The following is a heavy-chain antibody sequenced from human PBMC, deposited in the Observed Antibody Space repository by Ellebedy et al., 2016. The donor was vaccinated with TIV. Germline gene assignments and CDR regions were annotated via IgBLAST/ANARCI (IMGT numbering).Heavy chain of an antibody. CDR1: GFTFSSYA. CDR2: FGVSGATT. D-gene: IGHD3-16*01. V-gene: IGHV3-23*01. Sequence: GESLKISCAASGFTFSSYAMNWVRQAPGKGLEWVAGFGVSGATTYYADSVKGRFTISRDNSKNLLFLQMNSLRVEDTAVYYCAVRSDWDFGCYWGQGTLVTVSS. J-gene: IGHJ4*02. CDR3: AVRSDWDFGCY.